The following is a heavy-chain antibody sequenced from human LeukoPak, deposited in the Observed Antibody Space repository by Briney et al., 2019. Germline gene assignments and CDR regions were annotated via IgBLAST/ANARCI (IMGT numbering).Heavy chain of an antibody. J-gene: IGHJ5*02. Sequence: GGSLRLSCVASELTFNAYWMTWVRQAPGKGLEWVANINQDGSETSYLDSVKGRFTISRDNAKNSLYLQMNSVRDEDMAFYYCTKGDWFDNWGQGTRVTVSS. CDR1: ELTFNAYW. CDR3: TKGDWFDN. CDR2: INQDGSET. V-gene: IGHV3-7*03.